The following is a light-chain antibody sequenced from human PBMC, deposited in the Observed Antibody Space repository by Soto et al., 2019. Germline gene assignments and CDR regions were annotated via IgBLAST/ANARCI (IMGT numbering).Light chain of an antibody. CDR2: GAS. J-gene: IGKJ5*01. V-gene: IGKV1-39*01. CDR1: QSISTS. Sequence: DIQMTQSPSSLSASVGDRVPITCPASQSISTSLNWYHQKPGKAPDLLIYGASSLQSGVTSRFTGSGSGTDFTLTITDLQPEDFATYYCQQNYSIPITFGQGTRLDIK. CDR3: QQNYSIPIT.